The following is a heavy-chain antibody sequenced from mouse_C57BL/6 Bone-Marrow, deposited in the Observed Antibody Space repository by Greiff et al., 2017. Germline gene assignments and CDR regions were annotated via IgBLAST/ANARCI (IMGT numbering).Heavy chain of an antibody. J-gene: IGHJ4*01. V-gene: IGHV1-69*01. CDR1: GYTFTSYW. CDR3: AREVSSGYYAMDY. D-gene: IGHD3-2*02. Sequence: VQLQQPGAELVMPGASVKLSCKASGYTFTSYWMHWVKQRPGQGLEWIGEIDPSDSYTNYNQKFKGKSTLTVDKSSSTAYMQLSSLTSEDSEVYYCAREVSSGYYAMDYWGQGTSVTVSS. CDR2: IDPSDSYT.